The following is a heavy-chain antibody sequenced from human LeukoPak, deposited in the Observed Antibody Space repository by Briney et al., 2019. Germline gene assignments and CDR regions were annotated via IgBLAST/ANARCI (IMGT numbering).Heavy chain of an antibody. CDR1: GLSISSGYY. CDR3: ARGSQSFYYDSSGYPFDS. Sequence: SETLSLTCAVSGLSISSGYYWGWIRQPPGKGLEWIGSIYHSGSSYYNPSLRSRVAMSVDTSRNQFSLKLTSVTVAGTAVYYCARGSQSFYYDSSGYPFDSWGQGTLVTVSS. J-gene: IGHJ4*02. V-gene: IGHV4-38-2*01. CDR2: IYHSGSS. D-gene: IGHD3-22*01.